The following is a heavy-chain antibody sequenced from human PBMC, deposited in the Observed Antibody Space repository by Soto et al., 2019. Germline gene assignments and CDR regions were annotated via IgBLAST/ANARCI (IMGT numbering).Heavy chain of an antibody. CDR2: INEDGSQT. D-gene: IGHD1-26*01. CDR3: AKDLWGPDY. CDR1: GFTFSSYW. Sequence: EVQLVESGGGLVQPGGSLRVSCAASGFTFSSYWMTWVRQAPGQGLECVADINEDGSQTNYVDSVKGRFTISRDNAKNSLYLQMNNLRADDTAIYYCAKDLWGPDYWGQGTLVTVSS. J-gene: IGHJ4*02. V-gene: IGHV3-7*03.